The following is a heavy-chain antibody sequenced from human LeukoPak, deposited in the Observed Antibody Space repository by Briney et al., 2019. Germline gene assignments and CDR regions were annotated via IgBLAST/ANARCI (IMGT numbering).Heavy chain of an antibody. J-gene: IGHJ4*02. CDR2: INPNSGGT. CDR1: GYTFTGYY. Sequence: ASVKVSCKASGYTFTGYYMHWVRQAPGQGLEWMGWINPNSGGTNHAQKFQGRVTITRDTSISTAYMELSRLRSDDTAVYYCARDRPLDADDYYGFYYFDYWGQGTQVTVSS. CDR3: ARDRPLDADDYYGFYYFDY. V-gene: IGHV1-2*02. D-gene: IGHD3-10*01.